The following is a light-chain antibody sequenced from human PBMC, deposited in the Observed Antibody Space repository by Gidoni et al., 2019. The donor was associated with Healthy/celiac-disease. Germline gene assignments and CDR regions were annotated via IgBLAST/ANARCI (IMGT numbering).Light chain of an antibody. V-gene: IGLV3-19*01. Sequence: SSELTQDPAVSVALGQTDRITCQGDSLRGYYASWYQQKPGQAPVLVIYGKNNRPSGIPDRFSGSSSGNTASLTITGAQAEDEADYYCNSRDSSGNHVVFGGGTKLTVL. CDR3: NSRDSSGNHVV. CDR2: GKN. CDR1: SLRGYY. J-gene: IGLJ2*01.